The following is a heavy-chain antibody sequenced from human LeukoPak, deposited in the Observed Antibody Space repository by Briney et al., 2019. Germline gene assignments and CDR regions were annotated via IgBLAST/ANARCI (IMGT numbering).Heavy chain of an antibody. CDR2: VNPNNGLT. Sequence: AAVTVPYMASRYTLTGYYLHWLRQAPRQELDWMGWVNPNNGLTNYTQNFQGRVTMTRDTSISTASMELSSLRSDDTAVFYCAREGGSYAFDYWGQGTLVTVSS. J-gene: IGHJ4*02. V-gene: IGHV1-2*02. D-gene: IGHD1-26*01. CDR1: RYTLTGYY. CDR3: AREGGSYAFDY.